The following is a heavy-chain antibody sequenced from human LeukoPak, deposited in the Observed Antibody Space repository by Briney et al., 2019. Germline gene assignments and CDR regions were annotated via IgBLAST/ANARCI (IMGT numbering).Heavy chain of an antibody. J-gene: IGHJ4*02. Sequence: PGGSLRLSCAASGFSFSSYAMSWVRQAPGKGLEWVSGISDSGGSTSYADSVKGRFTISRDNSKNTLYLQMNSLRAEDTAVYYCAKDRHSSGWYKSFDYWGQGTQVTVSS. CDR3: AKDRHSSGWYKSFDY. D-gene: IGHD6-13*01. CDR2: ISDSGGST. V-gene: IGHV3-23*01. CDR1: GFSFSSYA.